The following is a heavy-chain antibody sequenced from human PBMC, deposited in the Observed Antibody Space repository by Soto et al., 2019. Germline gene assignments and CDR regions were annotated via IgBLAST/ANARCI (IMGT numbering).Heavy chain of an antibody. Sequence: SETLSLTCPVSGGSISSYYWSWIRQPPGKGLEWIGYIYYSGSTNYNPSLKSRVTISVDTSKNQFSLKLSSVTAADTAVYYCARRTDYGDYFDYWGQGTLVTVSS. CDR3: ARRTDYGDYFDY. CDR2: IYYSGST. D-gene: IGHD4-17*01. J-gene: IGHJ4*02. CDR1: GGSISSYY. V-gene: IGHV4-59*01.